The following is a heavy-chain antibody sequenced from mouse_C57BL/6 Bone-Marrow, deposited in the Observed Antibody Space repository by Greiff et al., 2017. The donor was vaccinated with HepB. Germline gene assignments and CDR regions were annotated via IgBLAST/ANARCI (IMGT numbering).Heavy chain of an antibody. V-gene: IGHV5-15*04. CDR1: GFTFSDYG. Sequence: EVKLVESGGGLVQPGGSLKLSCAASGFTFSDYGMAWVRQAPRKGPEWVAFISNLAYSIYYADTVTGRFTISRENAKNTLYLEMSSLRSEDTAMYYCARQGYYGSYYFDYWGQGTTLTVSS. D-gene: IGHD1-1*01. J-gene: IGHJ2*01. CDR2: ISNLAYSI. CDR3: ARQGYYGSYYFDY.